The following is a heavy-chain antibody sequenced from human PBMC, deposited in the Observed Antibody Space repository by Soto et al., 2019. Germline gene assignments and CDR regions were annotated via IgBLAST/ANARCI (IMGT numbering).Heavy chain of an antibody. CDR3: ARENSVQAWLHHFDH. CDR1: GFSFSSFA. J-gene: IGHJ4*02. CDR2: ISDDGASI. D-gene: IGHD5-18*01. V-gene: IGHV3-48*03. Sequence: GSLRLSCEASGFSFSSFAMNRVRQAPGRGLEWVSYISDDGASIYYADSLKGRFTISRDNAKNSLSLQMNNLRAEDTAVYYCARENSVQAWLHHFDHWGLGTLVTVSS.